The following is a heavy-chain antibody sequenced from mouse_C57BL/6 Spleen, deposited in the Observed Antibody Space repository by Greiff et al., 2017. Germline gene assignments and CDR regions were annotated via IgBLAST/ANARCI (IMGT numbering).Heavy chain of an antibody. D-gene: IGHD1-1*01. CDR1: GYAFSSSW. CDR2: IYPGDGDT. V-gene: IGHV1-82*01. CDR3: AYDYCSSSYYFDY. Sequence: VQLQQSGPELVKPGASVKISCKASGYAFSSSWMNWVKQRPGKGLEWIGRIYPGDGDTNYNRKFKGQATLTADKSSSTAYMQLSILTSEDSAVYFCAYDYCSSSYYFDYWGQGTTLTVSS. J-gene: IGHJ2*01.